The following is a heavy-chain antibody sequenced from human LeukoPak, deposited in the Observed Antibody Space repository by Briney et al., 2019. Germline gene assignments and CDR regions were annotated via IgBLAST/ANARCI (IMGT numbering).Heavy chain of an antibody. D-gene: IGHD3-3*01. CDR3: ASHRGDFWSGRFDY. V-gene: IGHV5-51*01. J-gene: IGHJ4*02. CDR2: IYPGDSDT. Sequence: GEPLKISCKGSGYSFTSYWIGWVRQLPGKGLEWMGIIYPGDSDTRYSPSFQGQVTISADKSNSTAYLQWSSLKASDTAMYYWASHRGDFWSGRFDYWGQGTLVIVSS. CDR1: GYSFTSYW.